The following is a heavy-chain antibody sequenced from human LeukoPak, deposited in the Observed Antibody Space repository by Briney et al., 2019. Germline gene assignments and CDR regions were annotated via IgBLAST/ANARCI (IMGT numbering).Heavy chain of an antibody. V-gene: IGHV4-4*07. Sequence: PSETLPLTCTVSGGSISSYYWSWIRQPAGKGLEWIGRIYTSGSTNYNPSLKSRVTMSVDTSKNQFSLKLSSVTAADTAVYYCARDVLNSYYYDSSGYPYYYYYYMDVWGKGTTVTVSS. CDR1: GGSISSYY. D-gene: IGHD3-22*01. CDR2: IYTSGST. J-gene: IGHJ6*03. CDR3: ARDVLNSYYYDSSGYPYYYYYYMDV.